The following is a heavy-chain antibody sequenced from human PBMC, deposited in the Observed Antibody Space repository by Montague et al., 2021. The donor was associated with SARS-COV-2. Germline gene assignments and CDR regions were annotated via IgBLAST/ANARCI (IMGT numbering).Heavy chain of an antibody. D-gene: IGHD3-10*01. V-gene: IGHV4-34*01. Sequence: SETLSLTCAVYGGSFSGYCWNWIRQPPGKGLEWIGEINHSGSTNYNPSLTIRVTMSVDTSTTQFSLKLSSVSAADTAVYYCSRGARQGYGFRRGSFDSWGQGTLVTVSS. J-gene: IGHJ4*02. CDR1: GGSFSGYC. CDR2: INHSGST. CDR3: SRGARQGYGFRRGSFDS.